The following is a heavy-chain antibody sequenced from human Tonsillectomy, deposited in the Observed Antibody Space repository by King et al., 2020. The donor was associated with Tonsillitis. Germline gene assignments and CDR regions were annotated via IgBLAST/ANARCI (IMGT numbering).Heavy chain of an antibody. CDR2: IKGDGSVK. D-gene: IGHD3-22*01. Sequence: VQLVESGGGLVQPGGSLRLSCAASDFTFSEYWMTWIRQAPGEGLEWVANIKGDGSVKYYVDSVSGRFTISRDNADSSLLLRMNSLRAEDTAIYYCVRDMNYRDRGTYYDVLDVWGPGTMVTVSS. CDR1: DFTFSEYW. V-gene: IGHV3-7*01. CDR3: VRDMNYRDRGTYYDVLDV. J-gene: IGHJ3*01.